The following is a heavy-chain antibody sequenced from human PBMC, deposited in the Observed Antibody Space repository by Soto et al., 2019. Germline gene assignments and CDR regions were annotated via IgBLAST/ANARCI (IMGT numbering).Heavy chain of an antibody. Sequence: QVQLVESGGGVVQPGRSLRLSCAASGFTFSSYGMHWVRQAPGKGLEWVAVISYDGSNKYYADSVKGRFTISRDNSENTLYLQMNSLRAEDTAVYYCAKETNYGDYLDYWGQGTLVTVSS. J-gene: IGHJ4*02. CDR1: GFTFSSYG. CDR2: ISYDGSNK. D-gene: IGHD4-17*01. V-gene: IGHV3-30*18. CDR3: AKETNYGDYLDY.